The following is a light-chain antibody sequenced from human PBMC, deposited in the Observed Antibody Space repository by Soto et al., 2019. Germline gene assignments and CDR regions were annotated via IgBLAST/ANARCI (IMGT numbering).Light chain of an antibody. CDR1: QGISSY. CDR2: AAS. Sequence: AIRMTQSPSSLSASTGDRVTITCRASQGISSYLAWYQQKPGKAPKLLIYAASTLQSGVPSRFSGSGSGTDFTLTIRCLQSEDFATYYCQKYYSYPRTFVQGTKVESK. CDR3: QKYYSYPRT. J-gene: IGKJ1*01. V-gene: IGKV1-8*01.